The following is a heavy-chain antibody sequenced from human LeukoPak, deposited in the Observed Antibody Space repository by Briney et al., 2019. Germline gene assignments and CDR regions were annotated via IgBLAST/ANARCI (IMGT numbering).Heavy chain of an antibody. CDR1: GFTFSSYV. V-gene: IGHV3-23*01. CDR3: ARSSHYDILTGYSEEDAFDI. Sequence: GGSLRLSCAASGFTFSSYVMNWVRQAPGKGLEWVSVISGGGGSTYYADSVKGRFTISRDNSKNTLFLQMNSLRAEDTAVYYCARSSHYDILTGYSEEDAFDIWGQGTMVTVSS. J-gene: IGHJ3*02. CDR2: ISGGGGST. D-gene: IGHD3-9*01.